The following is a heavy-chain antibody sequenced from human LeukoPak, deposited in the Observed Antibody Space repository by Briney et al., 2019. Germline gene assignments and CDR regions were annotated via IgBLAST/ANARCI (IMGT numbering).Heavy chain of an antibody. V-gene: IGHV1-2*02. CDR2: INPNSGGT. Sequence: GASVKVSCKASGYTFTSYGISWVRQAPGQGLEWMGWINPNSGGTNYAQKFQGRVTMTRDTSISTAYMELSRLRSDDTAVYYCARDVATVTTSDWFDPWGQGTLVTVSS. CDR3: ARDVATVTTSDWFDP. CDR1: GYTFTSYG. D-gene: IGHD4-17*01. J-gene: IGHJ5*02.